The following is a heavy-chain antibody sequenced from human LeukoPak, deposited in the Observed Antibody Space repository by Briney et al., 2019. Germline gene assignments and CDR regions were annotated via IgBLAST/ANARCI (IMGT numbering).Heavy chain of an antibody. D-gene: IGHD3-10*01. CDR3: ARAGITMVRGGNWFDP. Sequence: SETLSLTCTVSGGSISSYYWSWIRQPSGKGLEWIGYIYYSGSTNYNPSLKSRVTISVDTSKNQFSLKLSSVTAADTAVYYCARAGITMVRGGNWFDPWGQGTLVTVSS. CDR1: GGSISSYY. V-gene: IGHV4-59*01. CDR2: IYYSGST. J-gene: IGHJ5*02.